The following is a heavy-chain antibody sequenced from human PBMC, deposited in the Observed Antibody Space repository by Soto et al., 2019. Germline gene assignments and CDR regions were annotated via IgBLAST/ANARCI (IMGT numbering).Heavy chain of an antibody. J-gene: IGHJ4*02. CDR3: ARTLVGAPPIDY. CDR1: GGSISSGNYY. Sequence: SETLSLTCTVSGGSISSGNYYWSGIRQPPGKGLEWIGYIYYSGSTYYNPSLKSRVTISVDTSKNQFSLKLSSVTAADTAVYYCARTLVGAPPIDYWGQGTLVTVSS. CDR2: IYYSGST. V-gene: IGHV4-30-4*01. D-gene: IGHD1-26*01.